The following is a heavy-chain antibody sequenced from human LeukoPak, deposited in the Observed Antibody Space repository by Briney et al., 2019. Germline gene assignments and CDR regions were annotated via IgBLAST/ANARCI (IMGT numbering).Heavy chain of an antibody. CDR1: GFTFSSYW. Sequence: GGSLRLSCAASGFTFSSYWMSWVRQAPGKGLEWVANIKQDGSEKYYVDSVKGRFTISRDNAKNSLYLQMNSLRAEDTAVYYCAREDQWELLEEPAPRSFDYWGQGTLVTVSS. D-gene: IGHD1-26*01. V-gene: IGHV3-7*01. CDR3: AREDQWELLEEPAPRSFDY. J-gene: IGHJ4*02. CDR2: IKQDGSEK.